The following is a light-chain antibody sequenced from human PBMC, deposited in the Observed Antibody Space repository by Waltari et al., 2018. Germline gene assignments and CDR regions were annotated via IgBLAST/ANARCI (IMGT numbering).Light chain of an antibody. J-gene: IGLJ3*02. CDR3: CSFTSSSTWV. CDR2: DVN. Sequence: QSALTQPASVSGSPGQSITISCTGTTSDLGGYNYVSWYQQHPGKAPKLLIYDVNSRPSGVSNRYSGSKSGSTDSLISSGLQAEDEADYYCCSFTSSSTWVFGGGTKLTVL. CDR1: TSDLGGYNY. V-gene: IGLV2-14*01.